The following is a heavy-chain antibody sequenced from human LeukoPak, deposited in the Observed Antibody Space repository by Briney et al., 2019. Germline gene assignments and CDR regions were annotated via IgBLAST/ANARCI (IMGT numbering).Heavy chain of an antibody. Sequence: GASVKVSCKASGYTFTVYFIHWVRQAPGQGLEWMGWINPDSGGTDYAQKFQGWVTMTRDTSISTVYMELSRLRSDDTAVYYWTRGPQGYFFDYWGQGTLVTVPS. V-gene: IGHV1-2*04. CDR2: INPDSGGT. J-gene: IGHJ4*02. CDR3: TRGPQGYFFDY. CDR1: GYTFTVYF.